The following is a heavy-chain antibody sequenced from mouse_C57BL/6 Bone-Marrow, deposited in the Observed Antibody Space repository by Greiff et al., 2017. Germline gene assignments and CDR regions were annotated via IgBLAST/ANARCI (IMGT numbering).Heavy chain of an antibody. CDR1: GFTFSSYA. D-gene: IGHD1-1*01. Sequence: DVKLVESGGGLVKPGGSLKLSCAASGFTFSSYAMSWVRQTPEKRLEWVATISDGGSYTYYPDNVKGRFTISRDKAKNNLYLQMSHLKSEDTAMYYCAREGYYGSSYMDDFDYWGQGTTLTVSS. CDR3: AREGYYGSSYMDDFDY. CDR2: ISDGGSYT. V-gene: IGHV5-4*01. J-gene: IGHJ2*01.